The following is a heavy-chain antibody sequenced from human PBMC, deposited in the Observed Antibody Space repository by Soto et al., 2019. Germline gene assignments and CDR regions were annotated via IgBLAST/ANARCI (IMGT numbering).Heavy chain of an antibody. D-gene: IGHD4-17*01. V-gene: IGHV1-8*01. J-gene: IGHJ3*02. CDR3: ALPMTTTFDDACDI. CDR1: GYTFTSYE. Sequence: ASVKVSCKASGYTFTSYESNWVRQATGQGLEWMGWMNPNSGNTGYAQKFQGRVTMTRNTSISTAYMELSSLRSEDTAVYYCALPMTTTFDDACDIWGQGTMVTVS. CDR2: MNPNSGNT.